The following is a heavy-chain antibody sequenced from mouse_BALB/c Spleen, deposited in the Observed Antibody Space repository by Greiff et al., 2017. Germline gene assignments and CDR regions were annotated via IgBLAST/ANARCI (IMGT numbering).Heavy chain of an antibody. V-gene: IGHV3-2*02. Sequence: EVQLVESGPGLVKPSQSLSLTCTVTGYSITSDYAWNWIRQFPGNKLEWMGYISYSGSTSYNPSLKSRISITRDTSKNQFFLQLNSVTTEDTATYYCARSNYGSSYYWYFDVWGAGTTVTVSS. D-gene: IGHD1-1*01. CDR3: ARSNYGSSYYWYFDV. CDR2: ISYSGST. J-gene: IGHJ1*01. CDR1: GYSITSDYA.